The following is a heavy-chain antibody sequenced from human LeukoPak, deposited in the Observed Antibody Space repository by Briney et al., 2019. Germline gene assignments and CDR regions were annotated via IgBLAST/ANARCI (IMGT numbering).Heavy chain of an antibody. J-gene: IGHJ6*02. CDR1: GGSISSYY. CDR2: IYYSGST. CDR3: ARLRPYSGSYFSPYYYYGMDV. D-gene: IGHD1-26*01. V-gene: IGHV4-59*08. Sequence: SGTLSLTCTVSGGSISSYYWSWIRQPPGKGLEWMGDIYYSGSTNYNPSLKSRVTISVDTSKNQFSLKLSSVTAADTAVYYCARLRPYSGSYFSPYYYYGMDVWGQGTTVTVSS.